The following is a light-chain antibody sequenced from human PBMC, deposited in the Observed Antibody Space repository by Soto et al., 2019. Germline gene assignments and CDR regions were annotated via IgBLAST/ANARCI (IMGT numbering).Light chain of an antibody. CDR1: SSNIGGNS. Sequence: QSVLTQPPSVSAAPGQKVTISCSGSSSNIGGNSVSWYQQLPGTAPKLKIYEVSNRPSGVSNRFSGSKSGYTASLTISELQAEDEADYYCTSFTSSSTWVFGGGTK. CDR2: EVS. J-gene: IGLJ3*02. V-gene: IGLV2-14*01. CDR3: TSFTSSSTWV.